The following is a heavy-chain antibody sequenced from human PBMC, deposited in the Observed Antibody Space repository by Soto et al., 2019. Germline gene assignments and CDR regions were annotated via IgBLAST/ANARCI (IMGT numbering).Heavy chain of an antibody. J-gene: IGHJ4*02. CDR1: GFTFGSYA. CDR2: ISGRGDNT. D-gene: IGHD2-15*01. Sequence: EVQLLESGGGLVQPGESLRLSCAASGFTFGSYAMSWVRQAPGKGLEWVAAISGRGDNTYYTDSVKGRFTISRDNSMNPLHLQMNSLRAEGTAVYFCAKDLGKGCGSVFGICGRGIQVTVSS. V-gene: IGHV3-23*01. CDR3: AKDLGKGCGSVFGI.